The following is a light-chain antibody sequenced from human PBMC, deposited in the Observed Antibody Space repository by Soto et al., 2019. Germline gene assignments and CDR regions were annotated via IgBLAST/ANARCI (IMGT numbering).Light chain of an antibody. V-gene: IGKV1-5*01. CDR3: QQYNSYST. J-gene: IGKJ1*01. CDR1: QRSGSW. Sequence: DIQMTQSPSTLSASVGDRVTITYRASQRSGSWLAWYQQKPGKAPKLLIYGASSLESGVPSRFSGSGSGTEFTLTISSLQPDDFATYYCQQYNSYSTFGQGTKVEIK. CDR2: GAS.